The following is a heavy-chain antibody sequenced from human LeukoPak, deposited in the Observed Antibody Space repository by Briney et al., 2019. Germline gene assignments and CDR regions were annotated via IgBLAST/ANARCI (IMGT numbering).Heavy chain of an antibody. J-gene: IGHJ4*02. CDR1: GGSLSSGDFH. D-gene: IGHD2-15*01. CDR3: ARGAAVFDF. V-gene: IGHV4-61*02. CDR2: SLKGVTT. Sequence: SETLSLTCTVSGGSLSSGDFHWSWLRQAAGKSPEWVGRSLKGVTTKYNPSLQDRVTISADTSRNQFSLELRSVSESDTAVYYCARGAAVFDFWGQGSRVTVSS.